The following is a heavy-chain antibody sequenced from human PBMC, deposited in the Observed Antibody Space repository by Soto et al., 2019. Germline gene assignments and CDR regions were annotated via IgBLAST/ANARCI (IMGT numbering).Heavy chain of an antibody. J-gene: IGHJ4*02. CDR3: AYNVDTAMVTRGYYFDY. V-gene: IGHV1-69*12. Sequence: QVQLVQSGAAVKKPGSSVKVSCKASGGTFSSYAISWVRQAPGQGLEWMGGIIPIFGTANYAQKFQGRVTITADESTSTAYMELSSLRSEDTAVYYCAYNVDTAMVTRGYYFDYWGQGTLVTVSS. D-gene: IGHD5-18*01. CDR2: IIPIFGTA. CDR1: GGTFSSYA.